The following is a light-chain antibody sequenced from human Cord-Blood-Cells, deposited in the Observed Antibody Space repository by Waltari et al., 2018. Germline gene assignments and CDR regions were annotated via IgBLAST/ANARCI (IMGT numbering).Light chain of an antibody. CDR1: QGISSY. CDR2: TAS. J-gene: IGKJ3*01. Sequence: QLTQPPSSLSASVGDRVTSTCRASQGISSYLAWYQQTPGKAPKRLIYTASTLQSGVPSMFSDSGSGTDFTLTISGRQPEDFATYYCQQLNSYPFAFGPGTKVDIK. CDR3: QQLNSYPFA. V-gene: IGKV1-9*01.